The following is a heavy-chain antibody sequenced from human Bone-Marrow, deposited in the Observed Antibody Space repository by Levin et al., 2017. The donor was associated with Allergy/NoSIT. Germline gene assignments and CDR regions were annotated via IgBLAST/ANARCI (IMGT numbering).Heavy chain of an antibody. V-gene: IGHV3-7*02. CDR2: INRDGGDG. D-gene: IGHD2-8*01. CDR1: GFTFSGYW. Sequence: GESLKISCASSGFTFSGYWMAWVRQAPGKGLEWVANINRDGGDGYYVDSVKARFTISRDNARNSLDLQMNSLRVEDTAVYYCARNGAWSFEFWGQGTLVTVSS. J-gene: IGHJ4*02. CDR3: ARNGAWSFEF.